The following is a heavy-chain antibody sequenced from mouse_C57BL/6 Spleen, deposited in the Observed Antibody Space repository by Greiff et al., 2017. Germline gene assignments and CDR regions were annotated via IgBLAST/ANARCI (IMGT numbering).Heavy chain of an antibody. Sequence: DVMLVESGGGLVQPKGSLKLSCAASGFSFNTYAMNWVRQAPGKGLEWVARIRSKSNNYATYYADSVKDRFTISRDDSESMLYLQMNNLKTEDTAMYYCVRITTVIGADYWGQGTSVTVSS. CDR1: GFSFNTYA. D-gene: IGHD1-1*01. CDR3: VRITTVIGADY. J-gene: IGHJ4*01. CDR2: IRSKSNNYAT. V-gene: IGHV10-1*01.